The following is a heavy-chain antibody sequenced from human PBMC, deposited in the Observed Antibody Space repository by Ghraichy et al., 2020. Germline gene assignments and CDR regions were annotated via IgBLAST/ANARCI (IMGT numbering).Heavy chain of an antibody. CDR1: GDSISSYY. V-gene: IGHV4-59*01. J-gene: IGHJ4*02. Sequence: SETLSLTCTVSGDSISSYYWSWIRQPPGMGLEWIGYIYYSGNTNYNPSLKSRVTISVDTSKNQFSLKLTSVTAADTAVYYCARDSGFGSRRTTRDIDYWGQGTLVTVSS. CDR3: ARDSGFGSRRTTRDIDY. D-gene: IGHD1/OR15-1a*01. CDR2: IYYSGNT.